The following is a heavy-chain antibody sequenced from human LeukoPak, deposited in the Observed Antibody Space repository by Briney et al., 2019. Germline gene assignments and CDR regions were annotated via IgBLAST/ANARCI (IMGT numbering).Heavy chain of an antibody. CDR3: VKDMAATLDY. CDR1: GFTFSSYG. Sequence: GGPLRLSCAASGFTFSSYGMHWVRQAPGKGLEWVAFIRYDGSNKYYADSVKGRFTISRDNSKNTLYLQMNSLRAEDTAVYYCVKDMAATLDYWGQGTLVTVSS. D-gene: IGHD6-25*01. V-gene: IGHV3-30*02. J-gene: IGHJ4*02. CDR2: IRYDGSNK.